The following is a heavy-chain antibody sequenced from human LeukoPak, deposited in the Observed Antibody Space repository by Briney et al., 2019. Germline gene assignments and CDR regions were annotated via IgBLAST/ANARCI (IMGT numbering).Heavy chain of an antibody. CDR1: GGSISSYY. Sequence: PSETLSLTCTVSGGSISSYYWSWIRQPPGKGLEWIGYIYYSGSTNYNPSLKSRVTISVDTSKNQFSLKLSSVTAADTAVYYCARGGYRGATRLQSNWFDPWGQGTLVTVSS. J-gene: IGHJ5*02. CDR2: IYYSGST. CDR3: ARGGYRGATRLQSNWFDP. D-gene: IGHD1-26*01. V-gene: IGHV4-59*01.